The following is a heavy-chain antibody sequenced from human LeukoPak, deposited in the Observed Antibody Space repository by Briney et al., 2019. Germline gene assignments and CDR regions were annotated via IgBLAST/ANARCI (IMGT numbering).Heavy chain of an antibody. J-gene: IGHJ6*04. CDR2: ISSSSSYI. CDR1: GFTFSSYS. CDR3: ASVGCTSCSSSYYYYGMDV. V-gene: IGHV3-21*01. D-gene: IGHD2-2*01. Sequence: PGGSLRLSCAASGFTFSSYSMNWVRQAPGKGLEWVSSISSSSSYIYYADSVKGRFTISRDNAKNSLYLQMNSLRAEDTAVYYCASVGCTSCSSSYYYYGMDVWGKGTTVTVSP.